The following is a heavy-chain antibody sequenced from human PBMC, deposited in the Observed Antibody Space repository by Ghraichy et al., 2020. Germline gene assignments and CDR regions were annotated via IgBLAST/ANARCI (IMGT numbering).Heavy chain of an antibody. CDR2: ISGSGHST. V-gene: IGHV3-23*01. J-gene: IGHJ6*02. D-gene: IGHD6-19*01. CDR1: GFTFSSYA. Sequence: GGSLRLSCAASGFTFSSYAMSWVRQAPGKGLEWVSAISGSGHSTHYADSVKGRFTISRDNSKNTLFLQMNSLRAEDTAVYYCAKDSGSGWYVPYGMDVWGQGTTATVSS. CDR3: AKDSGSGWYVPYGMDV.